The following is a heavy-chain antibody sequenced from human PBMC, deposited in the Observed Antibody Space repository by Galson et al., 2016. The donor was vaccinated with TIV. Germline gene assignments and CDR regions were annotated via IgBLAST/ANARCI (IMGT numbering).Heavy chain of an antibody. CDR3: ARSLVQGFGSRYYGMDV. CDR1: GYTFTSFG. Sequence: SVKASCKASGYTFTSFGVSWVRLAPGQGLEWMGWISPYTGDTTYAQRFQGRVTMTADASTSTVYLEVRSLRSDDTAVFYCARSLVQGFGSRYYGMDVWGQGTTVTVSS. J-gene: IGHJ6*02. D-gene: IGHD3-10*01. V-gene: IGHV1-18*01. CDR2: ISPYTGDT.